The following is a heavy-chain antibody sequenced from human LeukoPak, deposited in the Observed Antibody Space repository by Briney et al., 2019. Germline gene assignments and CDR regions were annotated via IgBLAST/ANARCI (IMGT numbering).Heavy chain of an antibody. Sequence: SETLSLTCSVSGYSISSGYYWAWVRQFPGKGLEWIGSINHSWTTYYNPSFKSRATISVDTSKNQYSLRVSSVTAADTAVYYRASVSPAADYWGQGTLVTVSS. CDR1: GYSISSGYY. CDR3: ASVSPAADY. V-gene: IGHV4-38-2*02. J-gene: IGHJ4*02. CDR2: INHSWTT.